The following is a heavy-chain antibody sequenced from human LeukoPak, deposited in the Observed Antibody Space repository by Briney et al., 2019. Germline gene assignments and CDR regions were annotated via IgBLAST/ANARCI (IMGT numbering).Heavy chain of an antibody. J-gene: IGHJ4*02. V-gene: IGHV3-7*01. CDR2: IKEDGSDK. CDR1: GFTFGSRW. CDR3: ARDFDY. Sequence: GGYLRLSCAASGFTFGSRWMSWVRQAPGKGLEWVGNIKEDGSDKYYVDSVRGRFTISRDNAKNSLYLQMNSLRAEDTAVYYCARDFDYWGQGTLVTVSS.